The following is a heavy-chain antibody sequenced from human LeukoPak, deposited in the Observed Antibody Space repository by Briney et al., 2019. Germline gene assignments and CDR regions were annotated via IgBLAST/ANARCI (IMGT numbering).Heavy chain of an antibody. V-gene: IGHV3-9*01. CDR1: GFTFDDYA. Sequence: GGSLRLSCAASGFTFDDYAMHWVRQAPGKGLEWVSGISWNSGSIGYADSVKGRFTISRDNAKNSLYLQMNSLRAEDTVLYYCANGDCWGQGTLVTVSS. CDR3: ANGDC. CDR2: ISWNSGSI. J-gene: IGHJ4*02.